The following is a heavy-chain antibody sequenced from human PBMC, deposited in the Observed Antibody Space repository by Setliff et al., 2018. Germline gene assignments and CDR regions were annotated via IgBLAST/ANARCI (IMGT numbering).Heavy chain of an antibody. CDR2: INPSGTT. J-gene: IGHJ4*02. CDR1: GGSFSDYY. CDR3: RFWSYVYKNDY. V-gene: IGHV4-34*01. Sequence: ETLSLTCTVYGGSFSDYYWGWVRQTPGKGLEWIAEINPSGTTNYIPSLKSRLTISVDTSKRQFSLKLNSVTAADTAVYYCRFWSYVYKNDYWAQGTLVTVSS. D-gene: IGHD3-16*01.